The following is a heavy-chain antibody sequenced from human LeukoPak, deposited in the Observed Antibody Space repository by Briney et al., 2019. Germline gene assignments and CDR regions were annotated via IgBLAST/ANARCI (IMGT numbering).Heavy chain of an antibody. CDR1: GGSISSSSYY. Sequence: SETLSLTCTVSGGSISSSSYYWGWIRQPPGKGLEWIGSIYYSGSTYYNPSLKSRVTISVDTSKNQFSLKLSSVTAADTAVYYCARLIRDIVVVPAANRLYYFDYWGQGTLVTVSS. D-gene: IGHD2-2*01. V-gene: IGHV4-39*01. J-gene: IGHJ4*02. CDR2: IYYSGST. CDR3: ARLIRDIVVVPAANRLYYFDY.